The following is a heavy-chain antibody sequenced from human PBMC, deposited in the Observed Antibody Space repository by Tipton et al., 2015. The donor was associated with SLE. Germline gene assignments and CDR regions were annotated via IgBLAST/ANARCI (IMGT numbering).Heavy chain of an antibody. V-gene: IGHV3-33*01. CDR3: ASSLPYGGLFDY. CDR2: IWYDGSNK. CDR1: GFTFSSYG. Sequence: SGFTFSSYGMHWVRQAPGKGLEWVAVIWYDGSNKYYADSVKGRFTISRDNSKNTLYLQMNSLRAEDTAVYYCASSLPYGGLFDYWGQGTLVTVSS. J-gene: IGHJ4*02. D-gene: IGHD2-2*02.